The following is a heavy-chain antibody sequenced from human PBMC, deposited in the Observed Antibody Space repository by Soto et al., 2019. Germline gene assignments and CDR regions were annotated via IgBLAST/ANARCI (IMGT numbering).Heavy chain of an antibody. Sequence: GGSLRLSCAASGFTFSDYYMSWIRQAPGKGLEWVSYISSSGSTIYYADSVKGRFTISRDNAKNSLYLQMNSLRAEDTAVYYCARDLENWNDDGYAFDIWGQGTMVTVSS. CDR3: ARDLENWNDDGYAFDI. J-gene: IGHJ3*02. CDR1: GFTFSDYY. V-gene: IGHV3-11*01. CDR2: ISSSGSTI. D-gene: IGHD1-1*01.